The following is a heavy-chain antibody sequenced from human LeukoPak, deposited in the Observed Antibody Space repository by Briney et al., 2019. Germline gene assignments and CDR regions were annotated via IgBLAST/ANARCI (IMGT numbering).Heavy chain of an antibody. Sequence: PSETLSLTCTVSGGSISSGDYYWSWIRQPLGKGLEWIGYIYYSGSTYYNPSLKSRVTISVDTSKNQFSLKLSSVTAADTAVYYCARGRGAARLDFYYFDYWGQGTLVTVSS. J-gene: IGHJ4*02. V-gene: IGHV4-30-4*01. CDR1: GGSISSGDYY. D-gene: IGHD6-6*01. CDR3: ARGRGAARLDFYYFDY. CDR2: IYYSGST.